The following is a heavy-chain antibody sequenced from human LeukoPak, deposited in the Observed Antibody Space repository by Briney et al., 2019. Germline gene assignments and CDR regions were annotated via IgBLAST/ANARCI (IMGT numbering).Heavy chain of an antibody. CDR2: MNPHSGTT. CDR3: ARGSENNFDSSGPIGF. D-gene: IGHD3-22*01. CDR1: GYTFTTYN. J-gene: IGHJ4*02. Sequence: ASVKVSCKASGYTFTTYNINWVRQTTGQGLEWMGWMNPHSGTTGYAQKFQGRLTLPRNTSISTAYLELSSLTSEDTAVYYCARGSENNFDSSGPIGFWGQGTLVTVSS. V-gene: IGHV1-8*02.